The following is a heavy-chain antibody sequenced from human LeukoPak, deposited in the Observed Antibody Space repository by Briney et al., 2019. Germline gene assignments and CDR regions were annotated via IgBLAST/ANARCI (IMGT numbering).Heavy chain of an antibody. Sequence: SETLSLTCTASGGSISSYYWSWIRQPPGKGLEWIGYIYYSGSTNYNPSLKSRVAISVDTSKNQFSLKLSSVTAADTAVYYCARAPLAVAVYFDYWGQGTLVTVSS. CDR3: ARAPLAVAVYFDY. CDR2: IYYSGST. D-gene: IGHD6-19*01. V-gene: IGHV4-59*01. CDR1: GGSISSYY. J-gene: IGHJ4*02.